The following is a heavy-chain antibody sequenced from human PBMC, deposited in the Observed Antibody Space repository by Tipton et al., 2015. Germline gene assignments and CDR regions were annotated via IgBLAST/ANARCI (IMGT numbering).Heavy chain of an antibody. V-gene: IGHV3-23*01. J-gene: IGHJ3*02. Sequence: SLRLSCAASRFTFSTYAMSWVRQAPGKGLEWVSAISGSGDNTYYADSVKGRFTISRDNSKNTLYLQMNSLRAEDTAVYYCAKQAGWHDAFDIWGQGTMVTVSS. CDR3: AKQAGWHDAFDI. D-gene: IGHD6-19*01. CDR1: RFTFSTYA. CDR2: ISGSGDNT.